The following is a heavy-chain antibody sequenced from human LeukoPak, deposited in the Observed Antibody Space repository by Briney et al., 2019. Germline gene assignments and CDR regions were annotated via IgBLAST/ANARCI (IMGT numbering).Heavy chain of an antibody. CDR1: GFTFSNYA. V-gene: IGHV3-23*01. Sequence: GGSLRLSCAASGFTFSNYAMTWVRQAPGKGLEWVSAISGGGDTTHYADSVKGRFTISRYNSKNMLYLQMDSLRAEDTAVYYCATQWSVGGPTWNYMDVWGKGTTVTVSS. J-gene: IGHJ6*03. CDR2: ISGGGDTT. D-gene: IGHD2-15*01. CDR3: ATQWSVGGPTWNYMDV.